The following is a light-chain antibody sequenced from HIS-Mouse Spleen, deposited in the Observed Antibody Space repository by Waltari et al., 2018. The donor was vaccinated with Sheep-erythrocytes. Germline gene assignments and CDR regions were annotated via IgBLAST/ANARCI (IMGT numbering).Light chain of an antibody. V-gene: IGLV2-14*01. CDR3: SSYTSSSTWV. Sequence: QSALTQPASVSGSPGQSITLSCTGTRSDVGCYNYVSWYQQHPGKAPKLMIYEVSNRPSGVSNRFSGSKSGNTASLTISGLQAEDEADYYCSSYTSSSTWVFGGGTKLTVL. CDR2: EVS. CDR1: RSDVGCYNY. J-gene: IGLJ3*02.